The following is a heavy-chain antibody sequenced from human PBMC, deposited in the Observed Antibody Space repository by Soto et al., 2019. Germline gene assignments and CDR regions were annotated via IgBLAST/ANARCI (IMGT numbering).Heavy chain of an antibody. D-gene: IGHD4-17*01. V-gene: IGHV4-39*01. CDR3: ARTGVTTVTIDY. CDR2: IYYSGST. J-gene: IGHJ4*02. Sequence: SETLSLTCTVSGGSISGSSYYWGWIRQPPGKGLEWIGSIYYSGSTYYNPSLKSRVTISVDTSKNQFSLKLSSVTAADTAVYYCARTGVTTVTIDYWGQGTLVTVSS. CDR1: GGSISGSSYY.